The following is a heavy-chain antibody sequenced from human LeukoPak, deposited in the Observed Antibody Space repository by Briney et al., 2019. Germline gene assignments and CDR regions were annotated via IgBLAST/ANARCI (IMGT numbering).Heavy chain of an antibody. V-gene: IGHV3-66*02. J-gene: IGHJ4*02. D-gene: IGHD1-26*01. Sequence: GGSLRLSCAASGFTVSSNYMSWVRQAPGKGLEWVSVIYSGGSTYYADSVKGRFTISRDNSKNTLYLQMNSLRAEDTAVYYCARDRGVVGATGRGDVYWGQGTLVTVSS. CDR2: IYSGGST. CDR1: GFTVSSNY. CDR3: ARDRGVVGATGRGDVY.